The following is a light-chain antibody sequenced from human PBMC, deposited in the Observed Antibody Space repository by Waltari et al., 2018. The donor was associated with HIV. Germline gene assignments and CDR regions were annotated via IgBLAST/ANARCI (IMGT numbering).Light chain of an antibody. V-gene: IGLV2-23*01. CDR2: EGS. CDR1: SSDVGIYNL. Sequence: QSALTQPASVSGSPGQSITISCTGTSSDVGIYNLVSWYQQYPGKAPKLMIYEGSKRPSGVSNPFSGSKSGNTASLTISGLQTEDEADYYCCSYAGSFVVFGGGTKLTVL. J-gene: IGLJ2*01. CDR3: CSYAGSFVV.